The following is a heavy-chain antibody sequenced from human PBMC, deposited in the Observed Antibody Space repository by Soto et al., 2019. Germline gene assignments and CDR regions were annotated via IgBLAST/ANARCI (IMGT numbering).Heavy chain of an antibody. D-gene: IGHD2-15*01. CDR2: INSGGSYI. J-gene: IGHJ4*02. Sequence: GGSLRLSCAASGFTFSSYSINWVRQAPGKGLEWVSSINSGGSYISYAGSVKGRFTISRDNAKNSLYLQMNSLRAEDTAVYYCARQYCAGGSCYRLDYWGQGTLVTVSS. CDR3: ARQYCAGGSCYRLDY. V-gene: IGHV3-21*01. CDR1: GFTFSSYS.